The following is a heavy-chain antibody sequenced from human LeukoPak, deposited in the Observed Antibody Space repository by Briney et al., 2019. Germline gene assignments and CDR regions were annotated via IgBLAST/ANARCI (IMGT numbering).Heavy chain of an antibody. V-gene: IGHV3-23*01. J-gene: IGHJ3*02. CDR1: GFTFSTYA. Sequence: GGSLRLSCAASGFTFSTYAMSWVRQVPGKGLEWVSGINGGGGSTYYADSVTGRFTISRDNAKNSLYLQMNSLRAEDTAVYYCARSSSGWYGHDAFDIWGQGTMVTVSS. CDR3: ARSSSGWYGHDAFDI. D-gene: IGHD6-19*01. CDR2: INGGGGST.